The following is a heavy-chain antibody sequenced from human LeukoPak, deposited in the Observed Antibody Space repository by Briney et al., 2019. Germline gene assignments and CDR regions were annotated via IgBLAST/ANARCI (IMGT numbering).Heavy chain of an antibody. CDR1: GGSISSSNW. D-gene: IGHD4-17*01. J-gene: IGHJ4*02. Sequence: PSGTLSLTCAVSGGSISSSNWWSWVRQPPGKGLEWIGEIYHSGSTNYNPSLKSRVTISVDTSKNQFSLKLSSVTAADTAVFYCARGDHQYGDYVNWGQRTLVTVSS. CDR2: IYHSGST. V-gene: IGHV4-4*02. CDR3: ARGDHQYGDYVN.